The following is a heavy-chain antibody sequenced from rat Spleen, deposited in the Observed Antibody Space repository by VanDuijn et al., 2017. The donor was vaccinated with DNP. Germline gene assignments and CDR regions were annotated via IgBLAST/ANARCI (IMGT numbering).Heavy chain of an antibody. CDR2: ISTGGGT. CDR1: GFTFSSFP. D-gene: IGHD1-4*01. Sequence: EVQLVESGGGSVQPGRSMKLSCAASGFTFSSFPMAWVRQAPTKGLEWVASISTGGGTFYGDSVKGRFTISRDNAKSTLYLQMDSLRSEDTATYYCARGNYPGINTFDYWGQGVLVTVSS. V-gene: IGHV5-46*01. J-gene: IGHJ2*01. CDR3: ARGNYPGINTFDY.